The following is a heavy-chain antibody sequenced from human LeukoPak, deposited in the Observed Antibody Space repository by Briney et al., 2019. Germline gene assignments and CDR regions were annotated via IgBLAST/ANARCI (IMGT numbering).Heavy chain of an antibody. CDR3: ARVNLGPYYYDSSGYYYY. Sequence: SETLSLTCGVYGGSFSGYYWSWIRQPPGKGLEWIGEIDHSGSTNYNPSLKSRVTISVDTSKNQFSLKLSSVTAADTAVYYCARVNLGPYYYDSSGYYYYWGQGTLVTVSS. CDR2: IDHSGST. J-gene: IGHJ4*02. V-gene: IGHV4-34*01. D-gene: IGHD3-22*01. CDR1: GGSFSGYY.